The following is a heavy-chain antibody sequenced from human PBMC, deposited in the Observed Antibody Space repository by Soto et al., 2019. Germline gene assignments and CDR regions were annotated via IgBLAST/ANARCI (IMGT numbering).Heavy chain of an antibody. V-gene: IGHV3-33*01. Sequence: GGSLRLSCAASGFTFSSYGMHWVRQAPGKGLEWVAVIWYDGSNKYYADSVKGRFTISRDNSKNTLYLQMNSLRAEDTAVYYCARDGQWLDQGAYFDYWGQGTLVTVSS. CDR1: GFTFSSYG. CDR2: IWYDGSNK. CDR3: ARDGQWLDQGAYFDY. J-gene: IGHJ4*02. D-gene: IGHD6-19*01.